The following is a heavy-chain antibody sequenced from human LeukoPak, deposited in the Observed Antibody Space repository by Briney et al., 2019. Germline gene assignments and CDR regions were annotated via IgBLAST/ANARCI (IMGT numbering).Heavy chain of an antibody. CDR1: GGSISSYY. Sequence: PSETLSLTCTVSGGSISSYYWSWIRQPPGKGLEWIGYIYYSGNTNYNPSLKSRVTISVDTSKNQFSLKLSSVTAADTAVYYCARMDDYGVYNWFDPWGQGTLVTVSS. CDR2: IYYSGNT. D-gene: IGHD4-17*01. CDR3: ARMDDYGVYNWFDP. V-gene: IGHV4-59*01. J-gene: IGHJ5*02.